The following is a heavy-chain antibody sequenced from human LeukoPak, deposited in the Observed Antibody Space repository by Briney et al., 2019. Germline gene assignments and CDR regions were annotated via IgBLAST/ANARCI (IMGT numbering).Heavy chain of an antibody. V-gene: IGHV1-69*06. D-gene: IGHD3-10*01. CDR2: IIPNFGTA. J-gene: IGHJ4*02. Sequence: SVKVSCKASGGTFSSYAISWVRQAPGHGREWMGGIIPNFGTANYAQKFQGRVTITPDKSTSTAYMELSSLRSEDTAVYYCARAYYYGSGRRYYFDYWGRGTLVTVSS. CDR1: GGTFSSYA. CDR3: ARAYYYGSGRRYYFDY.